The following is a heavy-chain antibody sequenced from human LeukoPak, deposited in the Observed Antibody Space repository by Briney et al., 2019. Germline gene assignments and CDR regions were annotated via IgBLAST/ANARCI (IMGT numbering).Heavy chain of an antibody. CDR2: IYSGGST. V-gene: IGHV3-53*01. CDR1: GFTVSSNY. D-gene: IGHD4-17*01. CDR3: ARVIDYGDYPYGFDY. Sequence: GGSLRLSCAASGFTVSSNYMSWVRQAPGKGLEWVSVIYSGGSTYYADSGKGRFTISRDNSKNTLYLQMNSLRAENTAVYYCARVIDYGDYPYGFDYWGQGTLVTVSS. J-gene: IGHJ4*02.